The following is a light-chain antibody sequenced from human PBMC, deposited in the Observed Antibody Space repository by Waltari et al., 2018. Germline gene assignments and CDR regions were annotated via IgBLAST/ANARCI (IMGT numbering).Light chain of an antibody. CDR1: QGISSY. J-gene: IGKJ4*01. Sequence: IQLTQSPSFLSASVGDRVTITCRASQGISSYLTWFQQKPGKAPKLLIYAASTLQSGVPSRFSGSGSGTEFTLTISSLQPEDFATYYCHQVNSYPLTFSGGTKVEIK. V-gene: IGKV1-9*01. CDR3: HQVNSYPLT. CDR2: AAS.